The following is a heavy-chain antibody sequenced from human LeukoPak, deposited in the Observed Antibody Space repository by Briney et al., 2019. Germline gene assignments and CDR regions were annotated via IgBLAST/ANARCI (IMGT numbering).Heavy chain of an antibody. D-gene: IGHD3-10*01. V-gene: IGHV3-9*01. Sequence: GGSLKIPLAAPGFTFDDFSMAWGRQTPGKGLGGGSGISWNSGSIGYADSVKGRFTISRDNAKNSLYLQMNSLRAEDTALYYCAKDKALWFGESAFDPWGQGTLVTVSS. J-gene: IGHJ5*02. CDR1: GFTFDDFS. CDR3: AKDKALWFGESAFDP. CDR2: ISWNSGSI.